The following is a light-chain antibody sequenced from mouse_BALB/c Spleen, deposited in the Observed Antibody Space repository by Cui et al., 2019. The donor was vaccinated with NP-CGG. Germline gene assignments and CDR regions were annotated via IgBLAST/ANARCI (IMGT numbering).Light chain of an antibody. CDR3: ALWYSNHWL. CDR2: GTN. CDR1: SGDVTTSNY. J-gene: IGLJ1*01. Sequence: HAVVTQESALTTSPGETVPLTCRSSSGDVTTSNYANWVQEKPDHLFTGLIGGTNNRAPGVPARFSGSLIGDKAALTITGAQTEDEAIYFCALWYSNHWLFGGGTKLTVL. V-gene: IGLV1*01.